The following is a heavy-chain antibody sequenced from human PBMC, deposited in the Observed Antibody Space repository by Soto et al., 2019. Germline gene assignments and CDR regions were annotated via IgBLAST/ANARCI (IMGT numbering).Heavy chain of an antibody. Sequence: SETLSLTCTVSGGSISSYYWSWIRQPPGKGLEWIGYIYYSGSTNYNPSLKSRVPISVDTSKNQFSLKLSSVTAADTAVYYCASGRITGTTGLAYYYYYGMDVWGQGTTVTVSS. CDR2: IYYSGST. CDR3: ASGRITGTTGLAYYYYYGMDV. J-gene: IGHJ6*02. D-gene: IGHD1-20*01. CDR1: GGSISSYY. V-gene: IGHV4-59*01.